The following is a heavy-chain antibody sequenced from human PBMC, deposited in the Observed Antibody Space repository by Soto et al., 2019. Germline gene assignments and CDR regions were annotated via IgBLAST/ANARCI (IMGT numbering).Heavy chain of an antibody. J-gene: IGHJ3*02. D-gene: IGHD6-13*01. CDR1: GGTFSNHA. V-gene: IGHV1-69*12. CDR2: IIPIFTTT. CDR3: AREVAADGTFREDVFDI. Sequence: QVHLVQSGAEVKKPGSSVKVSCKAPGGTFSNHAINWVRQAPGQGLEWMGRIIPIFTTTNYAQKFQGRVTMTADEYTISAYLELRRLKHDDTAVYYCAREVAADGTFREDVFDIWGQGTLVTVSS.